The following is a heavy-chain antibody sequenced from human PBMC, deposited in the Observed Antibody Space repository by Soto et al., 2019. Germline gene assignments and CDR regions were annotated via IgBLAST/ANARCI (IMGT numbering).Heavy chain of an antibody. J-gene: IGHJ4*02. CDR2: IYNGGST. CDR3: XRGPSGDKVDY. V-gene: IGHV4-30-4*01. Sequence: QVQLQESGPGLVKPSQTLSLTCTVSGGSISDTYYSWSWIRQSPDKGLEWIGHIYNGGSTYNNPSPEVPVILSVDTSKNLFPLTLNSVSAADTAVYYCXRGPSGDKVDYWGQGTLVTVSS. D-gene: IGHD7-27*01. CDR1: GGSISDTYYS.